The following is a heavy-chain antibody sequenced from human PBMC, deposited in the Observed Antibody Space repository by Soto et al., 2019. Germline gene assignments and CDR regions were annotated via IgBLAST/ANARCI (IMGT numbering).Heavy chain of an antibody. J-gene: IGHJ5*02. CDR3: AKDGVRKEAMATIGVWFDP. Sequence: EVQLLESGGGLVQPGGSLRLSCAASGFTFSSYAMSWVRQAPGKGLEWVSAISGSGGSTYYADSVKGRFTISRDNSKNTLYLQMNSLRAEDTAVYYCAKDGVRKEAMATIGVWFDPWGQGTLVTVSS. CDR2: ISGSGGST. CDR1: GFTFSSYA. V-gene: IGHV3-23*01. D-gene: IGHD5-12*01.